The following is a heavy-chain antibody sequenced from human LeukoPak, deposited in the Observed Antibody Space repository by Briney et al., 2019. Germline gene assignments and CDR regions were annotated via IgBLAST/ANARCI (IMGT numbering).Heavy chain of an antibody. Sequence: SEPLSLTCTVSGGSISSGGYYWSWIRQHPGKGLEWIGYIYYSGSTYYNPSLKSRVTISVDTSKNQFSLKLSSVTAADTAVYYCARESSAFGRRTHWFDPWGQGTLVTVSS. CDR1: GGSISSGGYY. J-gene: IGHJ5*02. D-gene: IGHD1-26*01. CDR2: IYYSGST. CDR3: ARESSAFGRRTHWFDP. V-gene: IGHV4-31*03.